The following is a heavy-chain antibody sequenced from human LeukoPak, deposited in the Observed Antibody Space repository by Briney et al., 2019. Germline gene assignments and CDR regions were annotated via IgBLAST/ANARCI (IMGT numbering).Heavy chain of an antibody. D-gene: IGHD4-11*01. CDR1: GDSISSYY. CDR2: IYYSGST. Sequence: SETLSLTCTVSGDSISSYYWSWIRQPPGKGLEWIGYIYYSGSTNYNPSLKSRVTISVDTSKNQFSLKLSSVTAADTAVYYCAREPVTSRYFDYWGQGTLVTVSS. J-gene: IGHJ4*02. V-gene: IGHV4-59*01. CDR3: AREPVTSRYFDY.